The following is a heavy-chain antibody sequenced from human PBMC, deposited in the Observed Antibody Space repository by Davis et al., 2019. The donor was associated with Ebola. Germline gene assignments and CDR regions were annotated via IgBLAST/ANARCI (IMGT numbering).Heavy chain of an antibody. CDR1: GFTFSDYY. D-gene: IGHD4-23*01. CDR2: ISSSGSTI. Sequence: GESLKISCAASGFTFSDYYMSWIRQAPGKGLEWVSYISSSGSTIYYADSVKGRFTISRDNAKNSLYLQMNSLRAEDTAVYYCARGLVTPRLYYYYGMDVWGQGTTVTVSS. CDR3: ARGLVTPRLYYYYGMDV. J-gene: IGHJ6*02. V-gene: IGHV3-11*01.